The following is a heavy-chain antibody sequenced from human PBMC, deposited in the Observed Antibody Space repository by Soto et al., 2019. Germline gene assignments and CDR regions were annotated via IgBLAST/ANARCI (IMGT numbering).Heavy chain of an antibody. Sequence: QVQLVQSGAEVKKPGSSVKVSCKASGGTFSSYAISWVRQAPGQGLEWMGGIIPIFGTANYAQKFQGRVTITADESTSTAYMELSSLRSEDTAXXXXXXXXXXXXXXXXXXXXGQGTTVTVSS. V-gene: IGHV1-69*12. CDR3: XXXXXXXXXXXXXXX. J-gene: IGHJ6*02. CDR2: IIPIFGTA. CDR1: GGTFSSYA.